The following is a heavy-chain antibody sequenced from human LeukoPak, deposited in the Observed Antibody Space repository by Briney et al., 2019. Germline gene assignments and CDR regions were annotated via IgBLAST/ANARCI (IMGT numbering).Heavy chain of an antibody. Sequence: SQTLCLTCAVYGGSFSGYYWRWIRQPPGKGLEWIGEINHSGSTNYNPSLKSRVTISVDTSKNQFSLKLSSVTAADTAVYYCARELERRGGVDPWGQGTLVTVSA. CDR1: GGSFSGYY. CDR3: ARELERRGGVDP. J-gene: IGHJ5*02. V-gene: IGHV4-34*01. CDR2: INHSGST. D-gene: IGHD1-1*01.